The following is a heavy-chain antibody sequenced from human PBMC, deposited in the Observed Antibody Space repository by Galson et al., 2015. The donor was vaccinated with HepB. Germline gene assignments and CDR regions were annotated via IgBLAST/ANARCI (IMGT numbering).Heavy chain of an antibody. Sequence: SVKVSCKASGYTFTGYYMHWVRQAPGQGLEWMGWINPNSGGTNYAQKFQGRVTMTRDTSISTAYMEVNRLGSDGTAVYYCARAPWGRAFDIWGQGTLVAVSS. D-gene: IGHD7-27*01. V-gene: IGHV1-2*02. J-gene: IGHJ3*02. CDR1: GYTFTGYY. CDR3: ARAPWGRAFDI. CDR2: INPNSGGT.